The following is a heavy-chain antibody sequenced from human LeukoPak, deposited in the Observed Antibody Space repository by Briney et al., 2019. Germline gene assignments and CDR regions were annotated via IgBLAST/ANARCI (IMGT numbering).Heavy chain of an antibody. Sequence: GTSLRLSCKTSGFIFSNYAMHWVRQAPGKGLEWVAIISYDGGNRYYADSVKDRFTISRDNSKSTLYLQMNSLRAEDTAIYYCARVDSSGWYWYSFDDWGQGTLVTVSS. V-gene: IGHV3-30-3*01. CDR2: ISYDGGNR. CDR3: ARVDSSGWYWYSFDD. D-gene: IGHD6-19*01. CDR1: GFIFSNYA. J-gene: IGHJ4*02.